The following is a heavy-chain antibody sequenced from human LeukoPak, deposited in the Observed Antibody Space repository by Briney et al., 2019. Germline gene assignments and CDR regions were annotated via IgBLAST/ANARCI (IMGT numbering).Heavy chain of an antibody. CDR2: IYYGGST. D-gene: IGHD3-10*01. CDR1: GGSISSYY. J-gene: IGHJ4*02. Sequence: KTSETLSLTCTVSGGSISSYYWSWIRQPPGKGLEWIGYIYYGGSTNYNPSLKSRVTISVDTSKNQFSLKLSSVTAADTAVYYCARDHYYGSGSPLWGQGTLVTVSS. CDR3: ARDHYYGSGSPL. V-gene: IGHV4-59*01.